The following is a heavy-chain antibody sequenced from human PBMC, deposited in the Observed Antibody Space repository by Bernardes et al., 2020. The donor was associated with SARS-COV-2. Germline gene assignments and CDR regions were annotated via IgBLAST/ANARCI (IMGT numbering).Heavy chain of an antibody. CDR2: VYYSGST. CDR3: ARIGYNYAYFMDL. V-gene: IGHV4-39*01. Sequence: SETLSLTCTVSGGSIRSSSSFWGWIRQPPGRGLEWIGSVYYSGSTYYNPSLKSRVTISVDTAKNQFSLKLSSVTAADTAVFYCARIGYNYAYFMDLWGQGTTVTVSS. CDR1: GGSIRSSSSF. J-gene: IGHJ6*02. D-gene: IGHD3-22*01.